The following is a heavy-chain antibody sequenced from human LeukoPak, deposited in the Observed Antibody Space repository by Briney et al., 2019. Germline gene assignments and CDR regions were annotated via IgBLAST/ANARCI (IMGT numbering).Heavy chain of an antibody. J-gene: IGHJ4*02. CDR1: GGSISSSSYY. CDR3: ARRLAAAALFDY. V-gene: IGHV4-39*01. Sequence: SETLSLTCTVSGGSISSSSYYWGWIRQPPGKGLEWIGSIYYSGSTYYNPSLKSRVTISVDTSKNQFSLKLSSVTAADTAVYYCARRLAAAALFDYWGREPWSPSPQ. CDR2: IYYSGST. D-gene: IGHD6-13*01.